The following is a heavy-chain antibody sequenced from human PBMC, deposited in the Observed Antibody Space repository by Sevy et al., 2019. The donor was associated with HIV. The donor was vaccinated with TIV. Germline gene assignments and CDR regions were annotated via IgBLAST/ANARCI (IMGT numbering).Heavy chain of an antibody. V-gene: IGHV3-15*01. CDR2: IKSKTDGGTT. CDR3: TTDTGISDYDFWSGRDDTFDN. J-gene: IGHJ3*02. D-gene: IGHD3-3*01. Sequence: GGSLRLSCAASGFTFSNAWMNWVRQAPGKGLEWVGRIKSKTDGGTTDDAAPVKGRFTISTDESKNTLYLQMNSLKTEDTAVYYCTTDTGISDYDFWSGRDDTFDNWGQGTMVTVSS. CDR1: GFTFSNAW.